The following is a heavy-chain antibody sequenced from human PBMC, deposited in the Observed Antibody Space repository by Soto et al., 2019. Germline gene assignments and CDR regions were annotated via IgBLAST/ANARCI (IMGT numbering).Heavy chain of an antibody. CDR1: GGSFSQHY. V-gene: IGHV4-59*11. J-gene: IGHJ4*02. D-gene: IGHD5-12*01. CDR2: IYYSGST. Sequence: ASDTLPLACPAYGGSFSQHYWWWLRHPPGKGLEWIGYIYYSGSTNYNPSLKSRVTISADTSKNQFSLKLSSVTAADTAVYYCARDRGYSGYYEYYFDYWSQGTQVTVS. CDR3: ARDRGYSGYYEYYFDY.